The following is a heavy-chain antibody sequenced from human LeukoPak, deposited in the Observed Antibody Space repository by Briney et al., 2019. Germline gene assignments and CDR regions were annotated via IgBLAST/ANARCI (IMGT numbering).Heavy chain of an antibody. Sequence: GGSLRLSCAASGFTFDDYGLSWVRQVPGKGLEWVSSISGSSSYIYYADSVKGRFTISRDNAKNSLYLQMNSLRAEDTAVYYCARDLGYYDSSGSYWGQGTLVTVSS. CDR2: ISGSSSYI. CDR3: ARDLGYYDSSGSY. D-gene: IGHD3-22*01. V-gene: IGHV3-21*01. J-gene: IGHJ4*02. CDR1: GFTFDDYG.